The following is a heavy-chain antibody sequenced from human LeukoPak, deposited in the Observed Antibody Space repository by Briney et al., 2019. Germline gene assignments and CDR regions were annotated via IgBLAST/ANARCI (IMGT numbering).Heavy chain of an antibody. CDR1: GGSISSSSYY. J-gene: IGHJ6*03. D-gene: IGHD1-26*01. Sequence: SETLSLTCTVSGGSISSSSYYWSWIRQPAGKGLEWIGRIYTSGSTNYNPSLKSRVTMSVDTSKNQFSLKLSSVTAADTAVYYCARDSGSYSYYYYYMDVWGKGTTVTVSS. V-gene: IGHV4-61*02. CDR2: IYTSGST. CDR3: ARDSGSYSYYYYYMDV.